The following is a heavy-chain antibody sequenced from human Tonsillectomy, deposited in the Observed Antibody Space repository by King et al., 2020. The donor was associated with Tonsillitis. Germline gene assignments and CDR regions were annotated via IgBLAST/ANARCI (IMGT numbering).Heavy chain of an antibody. CDR2: IYYSGST. J-gene: IGHJ3*02. V-gene: IGHV4-59*08. CDR1: GGSISSYY. CDR3: ARLPRGYDILTGYFPGAFDI. Sequence: MQLQESGPGLVKPSETLSLTCTVSGGSISSYYWSWIRPPPGKGLEWIGYIYYSGSTNYNPSLKSRVTISVDTSKNQFSLKLSSVTAADTAVYYCARLPRGYDILTGYFPGAFDIWGQGTMVTVSS. D-gene: IGHD3-9*01.